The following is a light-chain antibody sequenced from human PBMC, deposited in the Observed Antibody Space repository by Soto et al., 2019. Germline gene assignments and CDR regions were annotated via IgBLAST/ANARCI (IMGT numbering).Light chain of an antibody. CDR2: NAS. Sequence: DIQMTQSPSTLSASTGDRVTITCRASQSISSYLAWYQLKPGKAPRLLIYNASYLESGVPSRFSGSGSGTEFTLTISSLQPEDFAVYYCQQHFNCPLTFGRGTKLEIK. CDR3: QQHFNCPLT. J-gene: IGKJ4*01. CDR1: QSISSY. V-gene: IGKV1-5*01.